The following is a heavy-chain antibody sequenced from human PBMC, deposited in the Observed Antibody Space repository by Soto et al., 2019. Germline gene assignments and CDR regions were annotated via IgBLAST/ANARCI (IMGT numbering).Heavy chain of an antibody. CDR1: GGAYSVSA. CDR2: IIPIFGTA. CDR3: ATDPYCGTAPCGSALDA. J-gene: IGHJ6*02. V-gene: IGHV1-69*05. D-gene: IGHD2-21*01. Sequence: AAVKVAYKIAGGAYSVSASNWVRQAPGQSLEWMGGIIPIFGTANHAQKFKGRVTMTTDTSTSTAYMELASLRSEDTAVYNCATDPYCGTAPCGSALDAWRQGTRDTVS.